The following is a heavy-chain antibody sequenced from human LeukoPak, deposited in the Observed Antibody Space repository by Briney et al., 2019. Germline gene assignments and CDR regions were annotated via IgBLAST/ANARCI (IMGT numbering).Heavy chain of an antibody. Sequence: ASVKVSCKASGYTFTSYYMHWVRQAPGQGLEWMGIINPSGGSTSYAQKFRGRVTMTRDTSTSTVYMELSSLRSEDTAVYYCARVPHYIRGVMREFDYWGQGTLVTVSS. V-gene: IGHV1-46*01. CDR2: INPSGGST. D-gene: IGHD3-10*01. J-gene: IGHJ4*02. CDR3: ARVPHYIRGVMREFDY. CDR1: GYTFTSYY.